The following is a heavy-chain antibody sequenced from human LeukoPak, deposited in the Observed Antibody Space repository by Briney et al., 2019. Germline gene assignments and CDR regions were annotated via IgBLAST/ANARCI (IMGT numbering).Heavy chain of an antibody. J-gene: IGHJ4*02. V-gene: IGHV3-9*01. CDR3: ARQGSTAGPLDY. CDR2: ISWNSDSI. D-gene: IGHD6-13*01. CDR1: GFTFNDYA. Sequence: GGSLRLSCAASGFTFNDYAMHWVRQAPGKGLEWVSGISWNSDSIGYADSVKGRFTISRDNAKNSLYLQMNSLRAEDTAVYYCARQGSTAGPLDYWGQGTLVTVSS.